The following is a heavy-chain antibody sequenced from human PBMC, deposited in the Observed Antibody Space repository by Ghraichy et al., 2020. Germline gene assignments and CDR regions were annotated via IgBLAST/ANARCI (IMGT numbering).Heavy chain of an antibody. V-gene: IGHV4-39*01. CDR3: ASRYCSDSSCPDTFDY. J-gene: IGHJ4*02. CDR1: GGSISDSTYF. D-gene: IGHD2-2*01. Sequence: SETLSLTCTVSGGSISDSTYFCGWIRQPPGRGLEWIGSLYFGGSTYYNQSLKSRVTISIDTSKRQFSLRLCSVTAADTAVYYCASRYCSDSSCPDTFDYWGQGILVTVSS. CDR2: LYFGGST.